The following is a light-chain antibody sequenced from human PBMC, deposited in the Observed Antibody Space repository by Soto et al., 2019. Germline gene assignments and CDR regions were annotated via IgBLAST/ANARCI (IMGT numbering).Light chain of an antibody. Sequence: QSALTQPPSASGSPGQSVTISCTGTSSDVGAYKYVSWYQQYPGKAPKLMIYEVSKRPSGVPDRFTGSKSGNTASLTVSWLQAEDEADYYCPSYAGSNIWVFGGGTKVTVL. V-gene: IGLV2-8*01. J-gene: IGLJ3*02. CDR3: PSYAGSNIWV. CDR1: SSDVGAYKY. CDR2: EVS.